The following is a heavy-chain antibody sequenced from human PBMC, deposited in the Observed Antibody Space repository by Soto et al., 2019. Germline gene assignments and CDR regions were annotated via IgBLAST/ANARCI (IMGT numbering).Heavy chain of an antibody. CDR2: ISAYNGNT. V-gene: IGHV1-18*01. D-gene: IGHD3-9*01. CDR3: ARAGYLRYFDWLPYYYYGMDV. J-gene: IGHJ6*02. CDR1: GYTFTSYG. Sequence: ASVKVSCKASGYTFTSYGISWVRQAPGQGLEWMGWISAYNGNTNYAQKLQGRVTMTTDTSTSTAYMELRSLRSDDTAVYYCARAGYLRYFDWLPYYYYGMDVWGQGTTVTV.